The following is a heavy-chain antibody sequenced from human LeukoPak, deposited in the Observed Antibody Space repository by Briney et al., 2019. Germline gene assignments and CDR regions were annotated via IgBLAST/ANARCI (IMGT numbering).Heavy chain of an antibody. D-gene: IGHD2-8*02. Sequence: GESLKISCKGSEYSFTSYWIGWVRQMPGKGLEWMGIVYPDDSDTRYSPSFQGQVTMSADKSISTAYLEWSSLKASDTAIYYCARHFTPRTRGPLGYWGQGTLVTVSS. V-gene: IGHV5-51*01. J-gene: IGHJ4*02. CDR3: ARHFTPRTRGPLGY. CDR1: EYSFTSYW. CDR2: VYPDDSDT.